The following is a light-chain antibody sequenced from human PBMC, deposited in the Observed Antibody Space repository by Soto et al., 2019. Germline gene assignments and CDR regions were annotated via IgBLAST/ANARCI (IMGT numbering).Light chain of an antibody. Sequence: DIQITPSPSTLSGSVGDRVTITYRASQTISSWLAWYQQKPGKALKLLISAASTVQSGVPSRFSGSGSGTEFTLTLSSLQPEDFATYYCQQINSYPWTFGQGTKVDIK. CDR2: AAS. CDR1: QTISSW. CDR3: QQINSYPWT. V-gene: IGKV1-5*01. J-gene: IGKJ1*01.